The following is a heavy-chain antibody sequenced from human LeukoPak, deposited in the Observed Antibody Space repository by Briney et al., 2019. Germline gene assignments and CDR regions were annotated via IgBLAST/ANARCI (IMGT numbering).Heavy chain of an antibody. D-gene: IGHD2-2*01. Sequence: GGSLRLSCAASGFTFSSYAMHWVRQAPGKGLEWVAVISYDGSNKYYVDSVKGRFTISRDNSKNTLYLQMNSLRAEDTAVYYCAKDWGYCSSTSCYLFDYWGQGTLVTVSS. CDR3: AKDWGYCSSTSCYLFDY. J-gene: IGHJ4*02. CDR2: ISYDGSNK. V-gene: IGHV3-30-3*01. CDR1: GFTFSSYA.